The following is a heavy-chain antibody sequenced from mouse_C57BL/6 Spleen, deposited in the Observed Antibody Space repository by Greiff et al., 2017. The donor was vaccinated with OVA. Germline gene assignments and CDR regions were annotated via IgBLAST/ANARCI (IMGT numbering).Heavy chain of an antibody. CDR3: ARSVLLRSFDY. CDR1: GYTFTDYY. J-gene: IGHJ2*01. CDR2: INPNNGGT. V-gene: IGHV1-26*01. Sequence: EVQLQQSGPELVKPGASVKISCKASGYTFTDYYMNWVKQSHGKSLEWIGDINPNNGGTSYNQKFKGKATLTVDKSSSTAYMELRSLTSEDSAVYYCARSVLLRSFDYWGQGTTLTVSS. D-gene: IGHD1-1*01.